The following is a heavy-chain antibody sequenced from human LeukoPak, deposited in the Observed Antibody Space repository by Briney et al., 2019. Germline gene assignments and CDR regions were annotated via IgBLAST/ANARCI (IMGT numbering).Heavy chain of an antibody. Sequence: NPSETLSLTCTVSGYSISSGYYWGWIRQPPGKGLEWIGNIYHNGNTYYNPSLKSRVTISVDTSKKQFSLKLRTATAADTAVYYCARIEAVTRGYNHAYYFDYWGQGTLVTVSS. J-gene: IGHJ4*02. CDR2: IYHNGNT. CDR1: GYSISSGYY. D-gene: IGHD5-18*01. CDR3: ARIEAVTRGYNHAYYFDY. V-gene: IGHV4-38-2*02.